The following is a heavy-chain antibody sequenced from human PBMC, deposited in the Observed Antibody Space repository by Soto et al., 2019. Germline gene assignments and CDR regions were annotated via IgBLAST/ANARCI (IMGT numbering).Heavy chain of an antibody. J-gene: IGHJ4*02. V-gene: IGHV3-21*01. CDR2: ISSSSSYI. CDR1: GFTFSSYS. CDR3: ARDPHIVVVPAAIGVVDY. D-gene: IGHD2-2*02. Sequence: GGSLRLSCAASGFTFSSYSMNWVRQAPGKGLEWVSSISSSSSYIYYADSVKGRFTISRDNAKNSLYLQMNSLRAEDTAVYYCARDPHIVVVPAAIGVVDYWGQGTLVTVSS.